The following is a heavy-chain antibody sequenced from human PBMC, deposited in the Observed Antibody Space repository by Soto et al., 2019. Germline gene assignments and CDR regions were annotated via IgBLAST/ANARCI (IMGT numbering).Heavy chain of an antibody. D-gene: IGHD2-15*01. CDR3: AREISYCSGGSCYSRFDY. Sequence: QVQLVKSGAEVKKPGASVKVSCKASGYTFTNYDINWVRQATGQGLEWMGWMNPNSGNTGYAQKFQGRVTMTRNTSISTAYMELSSLRSEDTAVYYCAREISYCSGGSCYSRFDYWGQGTLVTVSS. V-gene: IGHV1-8*01. J-gene: IGHJ4*02. CDR1: GYTFTNYD. CDR2: MNPNSGNT.